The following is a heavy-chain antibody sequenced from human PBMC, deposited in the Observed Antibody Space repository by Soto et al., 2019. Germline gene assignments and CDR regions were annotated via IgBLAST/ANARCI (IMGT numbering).Heavy chain of an antibody. D-gene: IGHD3-22*01. J-gene: IGHJ6*02. CDR2: IYYSGST. CDR3: ARTPLVVTTYYYGMDV. Sequence: SETLSLTCTVSGGSVSSGSYYWSWIRQPPGKGLEWIGYIYYSGSTNYNPSLKSRVTISVDTSKNQFSLKLSSVTAADTAVYYCARTPLVVTTYYYGMDVWGQGTTVTVSS. V-gene: IGHV4-61*01. CDR1: GGSVSSGSYY.